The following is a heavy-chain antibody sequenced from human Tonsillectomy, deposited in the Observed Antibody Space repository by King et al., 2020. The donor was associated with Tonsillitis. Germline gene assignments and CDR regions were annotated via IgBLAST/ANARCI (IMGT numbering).Heavy chain of an antibody. D-gene: IGHD4-17*01. CDR3: ARVTTVTKSYYYYGMDV. J-gene: IGHJ6*02. CDR2: IFSNDEK. Sequence: VTLKESGPVLVKPTETLTLTCTVSGFSLSNAGMSVSWILQPPGKALEWLSHIFSNDEKSYSTSLKGRLTISKDTSKSQVVLSMTNMDPVDTATYFCARVTTVTKSYYYYGMDVWGPGTTVTVSS. CDR1: GFSLSNAGMS. V-gene: IGHV2-26*01.